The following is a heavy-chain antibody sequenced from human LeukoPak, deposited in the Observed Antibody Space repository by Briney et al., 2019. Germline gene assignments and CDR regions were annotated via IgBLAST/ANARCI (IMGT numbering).Heavy chain of an antibody. D-gene: IGHD3-10*01. V-gene: IGHV4-4*07. CDR1: GGSISRSY. CDR2: IYGIGTI. Sequence: SETLSLTCTVSGGSISRSYWSWMRQPAGKGPEWIGRIYGIGTITYNPSLESRVTMSVDTSKNQFSLKLRSVTAADTAVYYCARRRYYGSGSYYRRPEFDYWGQGTLVAVSS. CDR3: ARRRYYGSGSYYRRPEFDY. J-gene: IGHJ4*02.